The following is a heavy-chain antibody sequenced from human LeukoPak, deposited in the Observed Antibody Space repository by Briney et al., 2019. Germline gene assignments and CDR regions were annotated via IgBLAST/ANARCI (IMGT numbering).Heavy chain of an antibody. CDR3: ARDGSRAVAGPYFVY. V-gene: IGHV4-39*07. CDR1: GGSISSSSYY. Sequence: SETLSLTCPVSGGSISSSSYYWGWIRQPPGKGLEWIGSIYYSGSTYYNPSLKSRVTISVDTSKNQFSLKLSSVTAADTAVYYCARDGSRAVAGPYFVYWGQRTLVTVSS. D-gene: IGHD6-19*01. CDR2: IYYSGST. J-gene: IGHJ4*02.